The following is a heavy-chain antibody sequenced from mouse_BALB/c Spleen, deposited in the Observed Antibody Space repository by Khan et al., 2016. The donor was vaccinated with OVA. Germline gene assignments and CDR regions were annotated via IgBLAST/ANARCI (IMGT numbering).Heavy chain of an antibody. Sequence: VQLKESGPGLVKPSQSLSLTCTVTGYSITSDYAWNWIRQFPGNKLEWMGYISSSGSTNYNPALKSRISITRDTSKNQFFMQLNSVTTEDQATYYCARESSRYNYAMEYWGQGTSVKGSS. CDR3: ARESSRYNYAMEY. D-gene: IGHD1-3*01. V-gene: IGHV3-2*02. CDR1: GYSITSDYA. CDR2: ISSSGST. J-gene: IGHJ4*01.